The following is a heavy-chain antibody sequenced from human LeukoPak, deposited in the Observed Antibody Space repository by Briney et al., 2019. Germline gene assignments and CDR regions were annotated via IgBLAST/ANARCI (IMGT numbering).Heavy chain of an antibody. CDR2: IIPIFGTA. J-gene: IGHJ4*02. CDR1: GGTFSSYA. D-gene: IGHD3-22*01. V-gene: IGHV1-69*05. CDR3: AARGYSDSSGYHLDFDY. Sequence: ASVKVSCKASGGTFSSYASSWVRQAPGQGLGRVGGIIPIFGTANYAQKVRGRVTITTDESTSTDYMELSSLSSEDTAVYYCAARGYSDSSGYHLDFDYWGEGTLVTVSS.